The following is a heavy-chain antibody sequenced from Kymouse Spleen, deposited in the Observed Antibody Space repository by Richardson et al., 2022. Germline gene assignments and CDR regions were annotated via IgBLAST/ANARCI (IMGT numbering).Heavy chain of an antibody. D-gene: IGHD6-13*01. CDR1: GGSISSGGYY. CDR3: AREGYSSSWYVSYYYGMDV. CDR2: IYYSGST. J-gene: IGHJ6*02. Sequence: QVQLQESGPGLVKPSQTLSLTCTVSGGSISSGGYYWSWIRQHPGKGLEWIGYIYYSGSTYYNPSLKSRVTISVDTSKNQFSLKLSSVTAADTAVYYCAREGYSSSWYVSYYYGMDVWGQGTTVTVSS. V-gene: IGHV4-31*03.